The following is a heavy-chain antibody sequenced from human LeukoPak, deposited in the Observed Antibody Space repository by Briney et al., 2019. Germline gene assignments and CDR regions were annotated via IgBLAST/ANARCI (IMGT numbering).Heavy chain of an antibody. CDR2: INHSGST. J-gene: IGHJ4*02. CDR1: GGSFSGYY. V-gene: IGHV4-34*01. CDR3: ARLDTNRDLYDY. Sequence: SETLSLTCAVYGGSFSGYYWSWIRQPPGRGLEWIGEINHSGSTNYNPSLKSRVTISVDTSKNQFSLSLSSVTAADTAVYFCARLDTNRDLYDYWGQGTLVTVSS. D-gene: IGHD5-18*01.